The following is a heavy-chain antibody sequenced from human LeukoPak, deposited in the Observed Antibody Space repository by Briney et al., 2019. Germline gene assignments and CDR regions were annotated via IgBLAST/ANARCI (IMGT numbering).Heavy chain of an antibody. CDR1: GGSISSYY. CDR3: ARDQTYGSGSPVDYYGMDV. CDR2: IYYSGST. D-gene: IGHD3-10*01. V-gene: IGHV4-59*01. J-gene: IGHJ6*02. Sequence: SETLSLTCTVSGGSISSYYWSWIRQPPGKGLEWIGYIYYSGSTNYNPSLKSRVTISVDTSKNQFSLKLSSVTAADTAVYYCARDQTYGSGSPVDYYGMDVWGQGTTVTVSS.